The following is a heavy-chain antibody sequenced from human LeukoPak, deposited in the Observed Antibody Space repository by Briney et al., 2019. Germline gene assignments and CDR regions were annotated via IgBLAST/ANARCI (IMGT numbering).Heavy chain of an antibody. CDR3: ARESVAVAGTDY. Sequence: SETLSLTCTVSGDSISVYYWTWIRQPAGKGLEWIGRIYTSGSANYNPSLKSRVTIPVDKSKNQFSLKLSSVTAADTAVYYCARESVAVAGTDYWGQGTLVTVSS. J-gene: IGHJ4*02. D-gene: IGHD6-19*01. CDR2: IYTSGSA. V-gene: IGHV4-4*07. CDR1: GDSISVYY.